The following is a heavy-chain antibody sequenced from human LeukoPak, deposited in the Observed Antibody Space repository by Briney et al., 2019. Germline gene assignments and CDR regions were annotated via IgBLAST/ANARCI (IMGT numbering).Heavy chain of an antibody. CDR2: MNPNSGNT. D-gene: IGHD2-2*01. J-gene: IGHJ3*02. Sequence: ASVKVSCKASGYTFTSYDTNWVRQATGQGLEWMGWMNPNSGNTGYAQKFQGRVTMTRNTSISTAYMELSSLRSEDTAVYYCARLPDCSSTSCLKGAFDIWGQGTMVTVSS. CDR1: GYTFTSYD. CDR3: ARLPDCSSTSCLKGAFDI. V-gene: IGHV1-8*01.